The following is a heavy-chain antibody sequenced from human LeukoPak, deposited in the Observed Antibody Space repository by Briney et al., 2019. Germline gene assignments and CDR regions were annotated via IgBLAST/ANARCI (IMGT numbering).Heavy chain of an antibody. J-gene: IGHJ6*03. V-gene: IGHV3-7*01. Sequence: GGSLRLSCAASGFTFIRFWMTWVRQAPGKGLEWVANIHPHGSEEYYVDSVKGRFTISIDNAKNSLYLQMDSLRAEDTAVYYCIILTLVTAPRHYMDVRGKGTTVTVSS. D-gene: IGHD2-21*02. CDR3: IILTLVTAPRHYMDV. CDR1: GFTFIRFW. CDR2: IHPHGSEE.